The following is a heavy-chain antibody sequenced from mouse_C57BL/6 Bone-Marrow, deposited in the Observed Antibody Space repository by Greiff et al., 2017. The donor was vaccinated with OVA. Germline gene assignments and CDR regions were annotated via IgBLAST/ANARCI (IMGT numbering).Heavy chain of an antibody. D-gene: IGHD2-4*01. CDR1: GYTFTSYW. J-gene: IGHJ1*03. Sequence: QVQLQQSGAELVKPGASVKLSCKASGYTFTSYWMQWVKQRPGQGLEWIGEIDPSDSYTNYTQKFKGKATLTVDTSSSTAYMQLSSLTSEDSAVYYCARQGGDYERYWYFDVWGTGTTVTVSS. CDR2: IDPSDSYT. CDR3: ARQGGDYERYWYFDV. V-gene: IGHV1-50*01.